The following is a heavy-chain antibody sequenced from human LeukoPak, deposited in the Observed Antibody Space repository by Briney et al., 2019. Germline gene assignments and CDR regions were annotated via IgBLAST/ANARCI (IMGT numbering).Heavy chain of an antibody. V-gene: IGHV3-30*03. D-gene: IGHD2-15*01. Sequence: PGGSLRLSCATSGFTFSNYGMHWVRQAPGKGLEWVSVISYDGSNKYYADSVKGRFTISRDNAKNSLSLQMNSLRAEDTAVYYCARDRGHYFDYWGQGTLVTVSS. J-gene: IGHJ4*02. CDR3: ARDRGHYFDY. CDR2: ISYDGSNK. CDR1: GFTFSNYG.